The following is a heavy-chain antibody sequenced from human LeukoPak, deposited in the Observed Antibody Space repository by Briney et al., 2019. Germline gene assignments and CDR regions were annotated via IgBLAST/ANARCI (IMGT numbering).Heavy chain of an antibody. Sequence: PSETLSLTCTVSGGSISSYYWSWIRQPPGKGLEWIGYIYYSGSTNYNPSLKSRVTISVDTSKNQFSLKLSSVTAADTAVYYCARERITMVRGVIEYWGQGTLVTVSS. CDR3: ARERITMVRGVIEY. CDR1: GGSISSYY. J-gene: IGHJ4*02. D-gene: IGHD3-10*01. CDR2: IYYSGST. V-gene: IGHV4-59*12.